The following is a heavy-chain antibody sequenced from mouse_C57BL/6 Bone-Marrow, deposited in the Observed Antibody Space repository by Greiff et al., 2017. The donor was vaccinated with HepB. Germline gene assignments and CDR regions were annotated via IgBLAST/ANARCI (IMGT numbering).Heavy chain of an antibody. V-gene: IGHV1-15*01. CDR1: GYTFTDYE. Sequence: QVHVKQSGAELVRPGASVTLSCKASGYTFTDYEMHWVKQTPVHGLEWIGAIDPETGGTAYNQKFKGKAILTADKSSSTAYMELRSLTSEDSAVYYCTRSTMVTMRTFYYAMDYWGQGTSVTVSS. CDR3: TRSTMVTMRTFYYAMDY. D-gene: IGHD2-2*01. CDR2: IDPETGGT. J-gene: IGHJ4*01.